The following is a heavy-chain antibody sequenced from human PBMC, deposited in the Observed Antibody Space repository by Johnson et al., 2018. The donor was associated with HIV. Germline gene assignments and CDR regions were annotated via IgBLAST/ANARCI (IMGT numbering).Heavy chain of an antibody. Sequence: VQLVESGGGLVQPGRSLRLSCAASGFTFDDCGMNWVRQAPGKGLEWVSGINWNGGRTGYADSVKGRFTISRDNAKNSLYLQMNSLKTEDTAVYYCTTPRPNWGWNAFDIWGQGTMVTVSS. CDR3: TTPRPNWGWNAFDI. CDR1: GFTFDDCG. CDR2: INWNGGRT. V-gene: IGHV3-20*04. J-gene: IGHJ3*02. D-gene: IGHD7-27*01.